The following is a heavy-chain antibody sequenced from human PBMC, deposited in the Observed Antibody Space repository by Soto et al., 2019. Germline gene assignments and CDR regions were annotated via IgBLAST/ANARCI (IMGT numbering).Heavy chain of an antibody. CDR2: IASRAHNYAT. V-gene: IGHV3-73*02. J-gene: IGHJ4*02. Sequence: EVEVVESGGGLVQPGVSLKLSCAASGFSLSGSFIHWVRQASGKGPEWVGRIASRAHNYATAYGTSVQGRFTVSRDDSLNTAYLPMNALKPEDTAVYFCAGLIVTLFDRFDYWGRGILVTVSA. D-gene: IGHD3-10*02. CDR3: AGLIVTLFDRFDY. CDR1: GFSLSGSF.